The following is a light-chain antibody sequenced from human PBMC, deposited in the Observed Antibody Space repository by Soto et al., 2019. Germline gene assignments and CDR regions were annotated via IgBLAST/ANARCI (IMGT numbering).Light chain of an antibody. CDR1: QSVDSRY. CDR3: QQYGNSPRYS. V-gene: IGKV3-20*01. Sequence: DIVLTQSPGTLSLSPGERATLSCRASQSVDSRYLAWYQQKPGQAPRLVIHAVSRRATGIPDRLSGSGPGKDFNLTISRLEPEDFAEYYCQQYGNSPRYSFGQGTYLEIK. CDR2: AVS. J-gene: IGKJ2*03.